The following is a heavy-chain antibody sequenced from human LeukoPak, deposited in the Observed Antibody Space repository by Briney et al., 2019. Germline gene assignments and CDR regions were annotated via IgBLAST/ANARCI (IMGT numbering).Heavy chain of an antibody. V-gene: IGHV4-34*01. CDR1: GGSFSGYH. CDR3: ARGRRWQNFDY. Sequence: PSETLSLTCAVYGGSFSGYHWSWIRQPPGKGLEWIGEINHSGSTNYNPSLKSRVTISVDTSKNQFSLKLSSVTAADTAVYYCARGRRWQNFDYWGQGTLVTVSS. J-gene: IGHJ4*02. CDR2: INHSGST. D-gene: IGHD5-24*01.